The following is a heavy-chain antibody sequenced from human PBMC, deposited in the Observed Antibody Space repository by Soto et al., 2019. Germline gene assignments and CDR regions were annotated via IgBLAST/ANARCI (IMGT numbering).Heavy chain of an antibody. CDR1: GFSLTTNRVV. CDR3: VHRTTVTSDDY. CDR2: MYGDDDK. V-gene: IGHV2-5*02. D-gene: IGHD4-17*01. Sequence: SGPTLVNPTQTLTLTCTFSGFSLTTNRVVVGWVRQPPGKAPSWLAFMYGDDDKRYSPSLWSRLTNTKDTSKNQVVLTMTNLDPVDTATYYCVHRTTVTSDDYWGRGTLVTVSS. J-gene: IGHJ4*02.